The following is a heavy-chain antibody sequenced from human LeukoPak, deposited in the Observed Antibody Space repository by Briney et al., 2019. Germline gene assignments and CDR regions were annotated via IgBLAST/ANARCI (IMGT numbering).Heavy chain of an antibody. Sequence: GAPVRVSCTATRYTFTRSGISWVRQAPGHGREWMGWFSAYNGNTNYAQKLQGRVAMTTDTSTSTAYMELRSLRSDDTAVYYCARDEEVVPAADDYWGQGTLVTVSS. V-gene: IGHV1-18*01. CDR1: RYTFTRSG. CDR2: FSAYNGNT. J-gene: IGHJ4*02. D-gene: IGHD2-2*01. CDR3: ARDEEVVPAADDY.